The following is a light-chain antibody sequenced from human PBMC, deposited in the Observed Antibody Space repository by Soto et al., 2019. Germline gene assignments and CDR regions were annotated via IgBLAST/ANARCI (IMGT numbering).Light chain of an antibody. Sequence: QTVLTQPDSVSGSPGQSITISCTGSSSDVGSYNFVSWYQQHPGKAPKLIIYEGTKRPSGVSNRFSGSKSGNTASLTISGLQAEDEADYYRCSYAGSRTVVFGTGTKVTVL. V-gene: IGLV2-23*01. CDR2: EGT. CDR3: CSYAGSRTVV. CDR1: SSDVGSYNF. J-gene: IGLJ1*01.